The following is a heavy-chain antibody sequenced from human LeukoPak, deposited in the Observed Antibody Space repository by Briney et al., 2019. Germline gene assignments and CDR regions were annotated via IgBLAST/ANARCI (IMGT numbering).Heavy chain of an antibody. CDR2: IYYSGST. CDR3: ARLDYGDFGIDF. V-gene: IGHV4-39*07. J-gene: IGHJ4*02. CDR1: GGSISSGGYY. D-gene: IGHD4-17*01. Sequence: DPSETLSLTCTVSGGSISSGGYYWSWIRQHPGKGLEWIGSIYYSGSTYYNPSLKSRVTISVDTSKNQFSLKLSSVTAADTAVYYCARLDYGDFGIDFWGQGTLVTVSS.